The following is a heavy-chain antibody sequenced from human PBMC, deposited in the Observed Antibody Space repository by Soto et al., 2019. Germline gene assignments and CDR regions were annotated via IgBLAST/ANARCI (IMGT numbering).Heavy chain of an antibody. Sequence: SETLSLTCTVSGGSISSGDYYWSWIRQPPGKGLEWIGYIYYSGSTYYNPSLKSRVTISVDTSKNQFSLKLSSVTAADTAVYYCARDLGSFGEFVSLAYWGQGTLVTVSS. V-gene: IGHV4-30-4*01. D-gene: IGHD3-10*01. CDR2: IYYSGST. CDR3: ARDLGSFGEFVSLAY. CDR1: GGSISSGDYY. J-gene: IGHJ4*02.